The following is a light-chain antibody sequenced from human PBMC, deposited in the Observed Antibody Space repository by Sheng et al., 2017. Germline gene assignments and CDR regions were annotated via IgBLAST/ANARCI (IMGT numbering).Light chain of an antibody. J-gene: IGLJ2*01. Sequence: QSALTQPASVSGSPGQSITISCTGTTSDIGSYNLVSWYQHHPGKAPQPIIYEVNERPSGVSDRFSGSKSGNMASLTISGLRPEDEAEYYCCSFAGSGTFVFGGGTRLTVL. CDR1: TSDIGSYNL. CDR2: EVN. CDR3: CSFAGSGTFV. V-gene: IGLV2-23*02.